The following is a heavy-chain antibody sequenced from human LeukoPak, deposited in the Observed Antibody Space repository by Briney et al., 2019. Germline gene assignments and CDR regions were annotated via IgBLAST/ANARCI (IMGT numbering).Heavy chain of an antibody. CDR2: INSDGSST. V-gene: IGHV3-74*01. CDR1: GFTFSSYW. Sequence: GGSLRLSCAASGFTFSSYWMHWVRQAPGKGLVWVSRINSDGSSTSYADSVKGRFTISRDNAKNTLYLQMNSLRAEDTAAYYCARDPLGYDSSGYYDYWGQGTLVTVSS. J-gene: IGHJ4*02. CDR3: ARDPLGYDSSGYYDY. D-gene: IGHD3-22*01.